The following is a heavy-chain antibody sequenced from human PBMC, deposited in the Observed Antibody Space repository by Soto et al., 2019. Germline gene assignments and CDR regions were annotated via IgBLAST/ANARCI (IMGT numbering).Heavy chain of an antibody. CDR3: AKGLLRDYGSGSYYNPGGGYDYYGMDV. J-gene: IGHJ6*02. CDR1: GFTFSSYG. CDR2: ISYDGSNK. D-gene: IGHD3-10*01. V-gene: IGHV3-30*18. Sequence: ESGGGVVQPGRSLRLSCAASGFTFSSYGMHWVRQAPGKGLEWVAVISYDGSNKYYADSVKGRFTISRDNSKNTLYLQMNSLRAEDTAVYYCAKGLLRDYGSGSYYNPGGGYDYYGMDVWGQGTTVTVSS.